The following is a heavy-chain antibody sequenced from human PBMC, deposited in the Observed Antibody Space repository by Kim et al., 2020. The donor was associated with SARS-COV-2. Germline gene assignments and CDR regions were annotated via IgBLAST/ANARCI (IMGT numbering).Heavy chain of an antibody. D-gene: IGHD5-12*01. CDR3: AKSGTPYHYYGMDV. V-gene: IGHV3-11*01. J-gene: IGHJ6*02. Sequence: DSVKGRFTISRDNAKNSLYLQMNSLRAEDTAVYYCAKSGTPYHYYGMDVWGQGTTVTVSS.